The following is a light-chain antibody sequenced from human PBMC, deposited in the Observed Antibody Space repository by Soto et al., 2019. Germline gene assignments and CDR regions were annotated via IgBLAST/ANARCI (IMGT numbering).Light chain of an antibody. J-gene: IGKJ1*01. CDR2: GAS. Sequence: EILMTQSPATLSGSPGERATLSCGASQSVSSNLAWYQQKPGQAPRLLIYGASTRATGIPARFSGSGSGTEFTLTISSLKSQDFAVYYCQQYNNWPTWTFGQGTKVDIK. CDR3: QQYNNWPTWT. CDR1: QSVSSN. V-gene: IGKV3-15*01.